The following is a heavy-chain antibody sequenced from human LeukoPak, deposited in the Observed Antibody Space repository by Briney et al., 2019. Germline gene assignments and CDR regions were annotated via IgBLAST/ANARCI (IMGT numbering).Heavy chain of an antibody. D-gene: IGHD3-10*01. V-gene: IGHV3-23*01. CDR3: XTTXLWFGELPDDY. CDR1: GFTFSSYA. CDR2: ISGSGGST. J-gene: IGHJ4*02. Sequence: PGGSLRLSCAASGFTFSSYAMSWVRQARGKGREWVSAISGSGGSTYYADSVKGRFTISRDNSKNTLYLQMNSLRGEDTAVYYCXTTXLWFGELPDDYWGQGTLVTVSS.